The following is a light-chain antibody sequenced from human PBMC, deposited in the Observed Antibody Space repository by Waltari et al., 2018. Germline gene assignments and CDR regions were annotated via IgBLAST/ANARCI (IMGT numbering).Light chain of an antibody. V-gene: IGLV1-44*01. CDR2: RKN. CDR3: AAWDYSLNGGV. J-gene: IGLJ3*02. CDR1: SANIGSNT. Sequence: QSVLTQPPSASGAPGQRVTISCSGSSANIGSNTGNWDQRLPGTAPILLIQRKNHRHSGAPDHFSGARSGTSASLAIGGLQSANEAEYYCAAWDYSLNGGVFGGGTKLTVL.